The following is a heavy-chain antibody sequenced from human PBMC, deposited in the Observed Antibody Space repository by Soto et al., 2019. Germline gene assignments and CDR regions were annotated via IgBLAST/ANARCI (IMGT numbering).Heavy chain of an antibody. Sequence: SETLSLTCTVSGASISYGGFSWSWIRQSPGKGLEWIGYISHLESTYFHPSFKSRLTMSVDRTRNQFSLKLSSVTAADMAAYYCARGGGYDYFDYWGQGVLVTVSS. CDR3: ARGGGYDYFDY. CDR2: ISHLEST. V-gene: IGHV4-30-2*06. J-gene: IGHJ4*02. D-gene: IGHD5-12*01. CDR1: GASISYGGFS.